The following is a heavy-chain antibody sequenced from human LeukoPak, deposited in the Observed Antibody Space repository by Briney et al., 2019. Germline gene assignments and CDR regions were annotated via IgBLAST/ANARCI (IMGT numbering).Heavy chain of an antibody. D-gene: IGHD3-3*01. CDR1: GGSFSGYY. CDR2: INHSGST. Sequence: SETLSLTCAVYGGSFSGYYWSWIRQPPGKGLEWIGEINHSGSTNYNPSLKSRVTISVDTSKNQFSLKLSSVTAADTAVYYCARGRVVFDYWGQGTLVTVSS. CDR3: ARGRVVFDY. J-gene: IGHJ4*02. V-gene: IGHV4-34*01.